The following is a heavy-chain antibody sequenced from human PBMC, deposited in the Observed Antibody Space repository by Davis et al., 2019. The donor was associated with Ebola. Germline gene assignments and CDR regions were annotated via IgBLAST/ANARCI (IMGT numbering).Heavy chain of an antibody. J-gene: IGHJ4*02. V-gene: IGHV4-4*02. D-gene: IGHD2-15*01. CDR3: ARALCSGGSCYPYLDY. CDR2: IYHSGNT. CDR1: GASISTSNW. Sequence: SETLSLTCAVSGASISTSNWWTRNDLWSWVRQSPGKGLAWIGEIYHSGNTNYNPSLKSRVTISVDKSKNELYLRLTSVTAADTAVYYCARALCSGGSCYPYLDYWGQGTLVTVSS.